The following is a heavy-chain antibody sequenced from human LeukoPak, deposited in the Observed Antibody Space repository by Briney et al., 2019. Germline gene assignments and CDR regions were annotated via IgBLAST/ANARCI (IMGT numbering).Heavy chain of an antibody. CDR1: GGSISSYY. CDR3: ARARGESSIYYFDY. Sequence: SETLSLTCTVSGGSISSYYWSWTRQPAGEGLEWIGRIYTSGSTNYNPSHKSRVTMSVDTSKNQFSLQLSSVTAADTALYYCARARGESSIYYFDYWGQGTLVTVSS. J-gene: IGHJ4*02. D-gene: IGHD3-16*02. V-gene: IGHV4-4*07. CDR2: IYTSGST.